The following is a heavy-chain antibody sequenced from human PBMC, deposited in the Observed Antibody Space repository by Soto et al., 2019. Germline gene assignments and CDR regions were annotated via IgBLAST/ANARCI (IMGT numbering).Heavy chain of an antibody. CDR1: GFTFSSYA. V-gene: IGHV3-23*01. D-gene: IGHD6-19*01. CDR3: AKSKGGGGAVAGFDY. CDR2: ISGSGGST. Sequence: EVQLLESGGGLVQRGGSLRLSCAASGFTFSSYAMSWVRQAPGKGLEWVSAISGSGGSTYYADSVKGRFTISRDNAKNTLYLQMNSLRAEDTAVYYCAKSKGGGGAVAGFDYWGQGTLVTVSS. J-gene: IGHJ4*02.